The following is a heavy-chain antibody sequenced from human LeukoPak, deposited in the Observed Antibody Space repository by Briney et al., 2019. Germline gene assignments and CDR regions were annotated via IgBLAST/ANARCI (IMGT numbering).Heavy chain of an antibody. Sequence: PGRSLRLSCAASGFTFSSYAMHWVRQAPGKGLEWVAVISYDGSNKYYADSVKGRFTISRDNSKSTLYLQMNSLRAEDTAVYYCARDGPVVVAATPWAEYFQHWGQGTLVTVSS. CDR3: ARDGPVVVAATPWAEYFQH. J-gene: IGHJ1*01. CDR1: GFTFSSYA. V-gene: IGHV3-30-3*01. D-gene: IGHD2-15*01. CDR2: ISYDGSNK.